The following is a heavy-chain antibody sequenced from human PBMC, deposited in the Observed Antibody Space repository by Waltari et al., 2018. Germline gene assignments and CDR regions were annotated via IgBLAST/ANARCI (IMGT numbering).Heavy chain of an antibody. CDR1: GFNFDDYA. D-gene: IGHD3-10*01. V-gene: IGHV3-9*01. J-gene: IGHJ4*02. Sequence: EVHLVESGGASVQPGRSLRLSCAASGFNFDDYAINWVRQAPGKGLEVVSGISWDSSIVDYADSVKGRFSISRDNAKKSLHLQMNSLKPDDTALYYCVKAMYGSGTTEFDSWGQGTLVTVSS. CDR3: VKAMYGSGTTEFDS. CDR2: ISWDSSIV.